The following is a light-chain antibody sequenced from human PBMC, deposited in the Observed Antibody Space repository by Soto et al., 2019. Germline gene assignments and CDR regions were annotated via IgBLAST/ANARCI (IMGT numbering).Light chain of an antibody. J-gene: IGKJ1*01. Sequence: DIQMTQSPSSLSASVGARVTITCRASQSISNYLNWYQQKAGKAPKLLIYSASTLHSGVPSRFSGSGSGTDFTLTISSLQPEDFATYYCLQIYSAPPETFGQGTKVEIK. CDR2: SAS. CDR3: LQIYSAPPET. V-gene: IGKV1-39*01. CDR1: QSISNY.